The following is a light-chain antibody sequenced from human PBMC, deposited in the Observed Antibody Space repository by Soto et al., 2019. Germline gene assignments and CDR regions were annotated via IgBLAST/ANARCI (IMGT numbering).Light chain of an antibody. CDR1: SSNIGAGYE. Sequence: QSVLTQPPSVSGAAGQRVTISCTGTSSNIGAGYEVHWYQQLPGSAPKLLIQHTTTRPSGVPDRFSGSRSGTSASLAITGLQADDEADYYCQSYDTTLSRVFGTGTKLTVL. CDR2: HTT. J-gene: IGLJ1*01. V-gene: IGLV1-40*01. CDR3: QSYDTTLSRV.